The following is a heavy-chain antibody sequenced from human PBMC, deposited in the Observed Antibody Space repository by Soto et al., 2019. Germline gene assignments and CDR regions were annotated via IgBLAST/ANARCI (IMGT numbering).Heavy chain of an antibody. J-gene: IGHJ4*02. D-gene: IGHD2-21*02. Sequence: EVQLVESGGGLVQPGGSLRLSCAASGFTFSSYDMHWVRQATGKGLEWVSAIGTAGDTYYPGSVKGRFTISRENAKNSLYLQMNSLRAGDTAVYYCARARGDDAAPFDSWGQGTLVTVSS. CDR2: IGTAGDT. CDR3: ARARGDDAAPFDS. V-gene: IGHV3-13*01. CDR1: GFTFSSYD.